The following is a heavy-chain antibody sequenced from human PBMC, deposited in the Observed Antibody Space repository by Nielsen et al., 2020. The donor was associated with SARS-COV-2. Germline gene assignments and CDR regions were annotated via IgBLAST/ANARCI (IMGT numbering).Heavy chain of an antibody. J-gene: IGHJ4*02. CDR3: ARVEGSSWYFDY. CDR1: GFTFDDYG. CDR2: INWNGGST. Sequence: GESLKISCAASGFTFDDYGMSWVRHAPGKGLEWVSGINWNGGSTGYADSVKGRFTISRDNAKNSLSLQMNSLRVEDTAVYYCARVEGSSWYFDYWGQGTLVTVSS. V-gene: IGHV3-20*04. D-gene: IGHD6-13*01.